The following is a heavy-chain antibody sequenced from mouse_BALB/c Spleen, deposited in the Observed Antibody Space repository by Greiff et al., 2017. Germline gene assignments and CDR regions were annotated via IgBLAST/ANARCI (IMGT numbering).Heavy chain of an antibody. D-gene: IGHD1-2*01. J-gene: IGHJ4*01. V-gene: IGHV5-6-3*01. CDR2: INSNGGST. CDR1: GFTFSSYG. Sequence: EVMLVESGGGLVQPGGSLKLSCAASGFTFSSYGMSWVRQTPDKRLELVATINSNGGSTYYPDSVKGRFTISRDNAKNTLYLQMSSLKSEDTAMYYCATLLRLYYYAMDYWGQGTSVTVSS. CDR3: ATLLRLYYYAMDY.